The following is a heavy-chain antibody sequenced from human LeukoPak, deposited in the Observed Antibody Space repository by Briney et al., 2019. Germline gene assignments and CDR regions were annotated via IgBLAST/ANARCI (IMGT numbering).Heavy chain of an antibody. D-gene: IGHD3-16*01. CDR2: INPNSGGT. V-gene: IGHV1-2*06. CDR3: ARAEGDTYPYYYYYGMDV. J-gene: IGHJ6*02. CDR1: GYTFTGYY. Sequence: GASVKVSCTASGYTFTGYYMHWVRQAPGQGLEWMGRINPNSGGTNYAQKFQGRVTMTRDMSISTAYMELSRLRSDDTAVYYCARAEGDTYPYYYYYGMDVWGQGTTVTVSS.